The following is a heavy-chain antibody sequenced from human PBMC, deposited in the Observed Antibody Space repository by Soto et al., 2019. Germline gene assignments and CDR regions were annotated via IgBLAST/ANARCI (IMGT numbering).Heavy chain of an antibody. CDR1: GFTFSNYP. V-gene: IGHV3-30*04. D-gene: IGHD3-10*01. Sequence: QVQLVESGGGVVQPGRSLRLSCAASGFTFSNYPFHWVRQAPGKRLEWVAVIAFDGTIKLYADSVKGRFTISRDDSKNTLYLQMNSLRQEETAIYYCARDMFRGIHDYLDFWGQGTLGTVSS. J-gene: IGHJ4*02. CDR3: ARDMFRGIHDYLDF. CDR2: IAFDGTIK.